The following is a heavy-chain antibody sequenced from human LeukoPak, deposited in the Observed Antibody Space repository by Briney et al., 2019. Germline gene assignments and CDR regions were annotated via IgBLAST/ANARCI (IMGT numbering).Heavy chain of an antibody. Sequence: SETLSLTCAVYGGSFSGYYWSWIRQPPGKGLEWIGEINHSGSTNYNPSLKSRVTISVDTSKNQFSLKLSSATAADTAVYYCARGGGGYYYYYFDYWGQGTLVTVSS. V-gene: IGHV4-34*01. CDR2: INHSGST. J-gene: IGHJ4*02. CDR3: ARGGGGYYYYYFDY. CDR1: GGSFSGYY. D-gene: IGHD3-22*01.